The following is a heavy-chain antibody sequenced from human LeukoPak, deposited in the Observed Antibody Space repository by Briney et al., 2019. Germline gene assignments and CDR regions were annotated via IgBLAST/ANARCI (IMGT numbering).Heavy chain of an antibody. CDR2: TNHSGST. Sequence: SETLSLTCAVYGGSFSGYYWSWIRQPPGKGLEWIGETNHSGSTNYNPSLKSRVTISVDTSKNQFSPKLSSVTAADTAVYYCARVLRVRGVIYGMDVWGQGTTVTVSS. J-gene: IGHJ6*02. CDR3: ARVLRVRGVIYGMDV. CDR1: GGSFSGYY. V-gene: IGHV4-34*01. D-gene: IGHD3-10*01.